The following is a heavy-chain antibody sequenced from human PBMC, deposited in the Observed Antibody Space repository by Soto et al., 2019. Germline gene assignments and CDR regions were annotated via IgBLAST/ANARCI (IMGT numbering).Heavy chain of an antibody. CDR2: ISSNGGST. J-gene: IGHJ3*02. Sequence: GGSLRLSCAASGFTFSSYAMHWVRQAPGKGLEYVSAISSNGGSTYYANSVKGRFTISRDNSKNTLYLQMGSLRAEDMAVYYCATSLIHRLSFDIWGQGTMVTVSS. CDR1: GFTFSSYA. D-gene: IGHD3-16*01. V-gene: IGHV3-64*01. CDR3: ATSLIHRLSFDI.